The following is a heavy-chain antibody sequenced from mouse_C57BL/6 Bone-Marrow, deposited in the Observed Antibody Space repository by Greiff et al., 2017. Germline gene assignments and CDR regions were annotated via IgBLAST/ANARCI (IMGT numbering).Heavy chain of an antibody. V-gene: IGHV1-50*01. J-gene: IGHJ4*01. Sequence: QVQLQQPGAELVKPGASVKLSCKASGYTFTSYWMQWVKQRPGQGLEWIGEIDPSDSYTTYNQKFKGKATLTVDTSSSTAYMQLSSLTSEDSAVYYCAREKGFYYGYDGYAMDYWGQGTSVTVSS. CDR1: GYTFTSYW. CDR2: IDPSDSYT. D-gene: IGHD2-2*01. CDR3: AREKGFYYGYDGYAMDY.